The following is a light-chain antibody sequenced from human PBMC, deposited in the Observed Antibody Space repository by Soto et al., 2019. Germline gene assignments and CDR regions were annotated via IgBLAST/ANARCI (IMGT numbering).Light chain of an antibody. J-gene: IGLJ2*01. CDR2: SNT. V-gene: IGLV1-44*01. CDR3: AAWDDSLNGVV. Sequence: QSVLTQPPSASGTPGQTIAISCSGGSSNIGSHTVNWYQQLPGTAPRLLIYSNTQRPSGVPDRFSGSKSGTSASLAISGLQSEYEADYYCAAWDDSLNGVVFGVVTKVTVL. CDR1: SSNIGSHT.